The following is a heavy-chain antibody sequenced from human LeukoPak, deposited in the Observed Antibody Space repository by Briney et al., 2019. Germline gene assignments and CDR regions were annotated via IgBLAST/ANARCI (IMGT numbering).Heavy chain of an antibody. J-gene: IGHJ3*02. CDR3: ARDGHRRYYYDSSGREHAFDI. D-gene: IGHD3-22*01. Sequence: ASVKVSCKSSGYTFTTYGISWMRQAPGQSLEWMGWISPYNSNTKYAQKPQGRVTMTTDTSTNTAYMEVRSLRSDDTAVYYCARDGHRRYYYDSSGREHAFDIWGQGTMVTVSA. CDR2: ISPYNSNT. CDR1: GYTFTTYG. V-gene: IGHV1-18*01.